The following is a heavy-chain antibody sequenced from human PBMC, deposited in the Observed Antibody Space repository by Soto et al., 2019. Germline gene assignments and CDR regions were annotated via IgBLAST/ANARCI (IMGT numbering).Heavy chain of an antibody. CDR2: ISSNGGST. D-gene: IGHD1-26*01. J-gene: IGHJ4*02. CDR1: GFTFSSYA. Sequence: PGGSLRLSCSASGFTFSSYAMHWVRQAPGKGLEYVSAISSNGGSTYYADSVKGRFTISRDNSKNTLYLQMNSLRAEDTAVYYCARNSGSYTLDYWGQGTLVTVSA. V-gene: IGHV3-64*04. CDR3: ARNSGSYTLDY.